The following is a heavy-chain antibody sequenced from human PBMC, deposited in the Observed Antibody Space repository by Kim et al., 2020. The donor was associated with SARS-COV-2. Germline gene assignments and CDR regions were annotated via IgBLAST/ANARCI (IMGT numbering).Heavy chain of an antibody. Sequence: GESLKISCKGSGYSFTTYWIGWVRQMPGKVLEWMGIIYPGDSDTRYSPSFQGQVIISADKSISTAYLQWSSLKASDTAMYYCARWVGRPTTVSNDAFDIWGQGKMVTVSS. V-gene: IGHV5-51*01. CDR2: IYPGDSDT. CDR1: GYSFTTYW. D-gene: IGHD4-17*01. CDR3: ARWVGRPTTVSNDAFDI. J-gene: IGHJ3*02.